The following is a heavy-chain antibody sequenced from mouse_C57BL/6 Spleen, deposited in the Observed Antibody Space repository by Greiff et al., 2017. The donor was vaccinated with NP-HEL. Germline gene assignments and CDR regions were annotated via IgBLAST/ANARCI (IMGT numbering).Heavy chain of an antibody. J-gene: IGHJ4*01. CDR3: ARDRGYDYDDAYYAMDY. CDR1: GFTFSSYA. V-gene: IGHV5-4*01. D-gene: IGHD2-4*01. Sequence: EVKLMESGGGLVKPGGSLKLSCAASGFTFSSYAMSWVRQTPEKRLEWVATISDGGSYTYYPDNVKGRFTISRDNAKNNLYLQMSHLKSEDTAMYYCARDRGYDYDDAYYAMDYWGQGTSVTVSS. CDR2: ISDGGSYT.